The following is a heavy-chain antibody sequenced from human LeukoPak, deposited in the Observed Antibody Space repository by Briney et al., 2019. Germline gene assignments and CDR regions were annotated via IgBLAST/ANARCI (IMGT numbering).Heavy chain of an antibody. CDR1: GFTFSSYG. V-gene: IGHV3-23*01. CDR2: ISGSGGST. J-gene: IGHJ4*02. D-gene: IGHD3-10*01. CDR3: AKDVQYGSGTPIGY. Sequence: GGSLRLSCAASGFTFSSYGMSWVRQAPGKGLEWVSAISGSGGSTYYADSVKGRFTSSRDNSKNTLYLQMNSLRAEDTAVYYCAKDVQYGSGTPIGYWGQGTLVTVSS.